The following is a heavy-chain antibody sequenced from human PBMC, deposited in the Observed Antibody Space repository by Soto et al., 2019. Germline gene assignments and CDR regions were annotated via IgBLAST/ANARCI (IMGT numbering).Heavy chain of an antibody. V-gene: IGHV4-59*08. CDR3: ARRLALKPHYYFDY. CDR1: GGSINNYY. J-gene: IGHJ4*01. D-gene: IGHD2-21*01. Sequence: NPSETLSLTCTVSGGSINNYYWSWIRQPPGKGLEWIGYMYYNGNANYNSSLKSRVTITVDTSKNQFSLKLSSVTAADTAVYYCARRLALKPHYYFDYWSQGTLVTVSS. CDR2: MYYNGNA.